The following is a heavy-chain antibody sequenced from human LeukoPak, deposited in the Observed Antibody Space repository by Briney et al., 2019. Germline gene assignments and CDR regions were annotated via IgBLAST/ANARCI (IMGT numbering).Heavy chain of an antibody. J-gene: IGHJ4*02. D-gene: IGHD6-13*01. CDR3: ARGTAGNFADY. CDR1: GGTFSSYA. V-gene: IGHV1-69*01. Sequence: SVKVSCKASGGTFSSYAISWVRQAPGQGLEWMGGIIPIFGTANYAQKFQGRVTITAGESASTAYMELSSLRSEDTAVYYCARGTAGNFADYWGQGTLVTVSS. CDR2: IIPIFGTA.